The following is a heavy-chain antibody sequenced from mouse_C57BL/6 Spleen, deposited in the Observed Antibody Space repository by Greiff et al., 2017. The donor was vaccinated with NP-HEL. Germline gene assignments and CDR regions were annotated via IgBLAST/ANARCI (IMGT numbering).Heavy chain of an antibody. J-gene: IGHJ4*01. CDR1: GFTFSDYG. CDR3: ARSYYYGTPYAMDY. V-gene: IGHV5-17*01. CDR2: ISSGSSTI. Sequence: EVMLVESGGGLVKPGGSLKLSCAASGFTFSDYGMHWVRQAPEKGLEWVAYISSGSSTIYYVDTVKGRFTISRDKAKNTLFLQMTSLRSEDTAMYYCARSYYYGTPYAMDYWGQGTSVTVSS. D-gene: IGHD1-1*01.